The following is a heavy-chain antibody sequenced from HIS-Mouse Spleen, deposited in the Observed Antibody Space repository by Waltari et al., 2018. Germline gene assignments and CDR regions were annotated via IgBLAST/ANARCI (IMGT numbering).Heavy chain of an antibody. CDR2: IKHSGST. V-gene: IGHV4-34*01. Sequence: QVQLQQWGAGLLKPSETLSLTCAVYGGSFSGYYWSWIRQPPGKGLEGIGEIKHSGSTNYNPSLKSRVTISVDTSKNQFSLKLSAVTAADTAVYYCARVNSSFDYWGQGTLVTVSS. CDR1: GGSFSGYY. J-gene: IGHJ4*02. CDR3: ARVNSSFDY. D-gene: IGHD6-13*01.